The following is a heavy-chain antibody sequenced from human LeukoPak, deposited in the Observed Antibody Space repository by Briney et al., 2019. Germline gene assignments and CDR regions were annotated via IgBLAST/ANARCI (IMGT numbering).Heavy chain of an antibody. CDR3: ARDRYFYYYGMDV. CDR1: GFTFSSYA. J-gene: IGHJ6*02. V-gene: IGHV3-23*01. Sequence: PGGSLRLSCAASGFTFSSYAMSWVRQAPGKGLDWVAAISCSGGSTYYADSVKGRFTISRDNDKNSLYLQMNSLRAEDTAVYYCARDRYFYYYGMDVWGQGTTVTVSS. CDR2: ISCSGGST.